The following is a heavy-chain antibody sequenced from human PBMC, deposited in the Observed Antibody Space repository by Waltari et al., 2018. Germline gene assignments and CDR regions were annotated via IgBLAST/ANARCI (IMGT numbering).Heavy chain of an antibody. CDR3: ARGGESSSSASYYYYGMDV. CDR1: GGTLSSYS. D-gene: IGHD6-6*01. CDR2: SIPILGIA. Sequence: QVQLVQSGAEVKKPGSSVKVSCKGSGGTLSSYSITWVRQAPGQGLEWMGRSIPILGIANYAQKFQGRVTITADKSTSTAYMELSSLRSEDTAVYYCARGGESSSSASYYYYGMDVWGQGTTVTVAS. V-gene: IGHV1-69*02. J-gene: IGHJ6*02.